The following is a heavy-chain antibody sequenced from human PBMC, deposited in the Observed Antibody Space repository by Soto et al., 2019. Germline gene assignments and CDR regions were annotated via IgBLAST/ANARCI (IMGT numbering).Heavy chain of an antibody. CDR2: IYWDDDK. CDR3: AHTMAPRIFDY. J-gene: IGHJ4*02. CDR1: GFSLITSGVG. Sequence: QITLKEAGPTLVKPTQTLTLTCSFSGFSLITSGVGVGWIRQPPGKALEWLALIYWDDDKCYSTSLKSRLTITKYTSRNHVVLTMTNMDPADTATYYCAHTMAPRIFDYWGQGTLVTVSS. V-gene: IGHV2-5*02.